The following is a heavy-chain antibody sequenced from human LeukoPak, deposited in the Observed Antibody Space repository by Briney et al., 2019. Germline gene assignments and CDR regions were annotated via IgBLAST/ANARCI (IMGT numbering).Heavy chain of an antibody. J-gene: IGHJ6*03. CDR3: ARSIKGYYYYMDV. V-gene: IGHV3-21*01. Sequence: GGSLRLSCAASGFTFGSYSMNWVRQAPGKGLEWVSSISSSSSYIYYADSVKGRFTISRDNAKNSLYLQMNSPRAEDTAVYYCARSIKGYYYYMDVWGKGTTVTVSS. D-gene: IGHD3-3*02. CDR2: ISSSSSYI. CDR1: GFTFGSYS.